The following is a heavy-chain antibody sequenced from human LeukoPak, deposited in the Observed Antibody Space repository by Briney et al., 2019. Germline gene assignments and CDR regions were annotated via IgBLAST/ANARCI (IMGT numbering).Heavy chain of an antibody. CDR3: ARQSSYNWNDAFDY. CDR2: IYPGDSDT. CDR1: GYIFTSYW. Sequence: GESLQISCKGSGYIFTSYWIGGGRQVPGKGLEWMGIIYPGDSDTKYSPSFQGQVTISADKSISTAYLQWSSLKASDTAMYYCARQSSYNWNDAFDYWGQGTLVTVSS. V-gene: IGHV5-51*01. J-gene: IGHJ4*02. D-gene: IGHD1-1*01.